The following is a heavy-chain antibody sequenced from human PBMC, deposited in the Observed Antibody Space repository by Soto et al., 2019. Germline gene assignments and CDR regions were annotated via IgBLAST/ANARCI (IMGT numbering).Heavy chain of an antibody. CDR3: ARGNLDRVGQSGYDNY. CDR2: VSGSGITI. J-gene: IGHJ4*02. V-gene: IGHV3-11*01. CDR1: GFTFSDYY. D-gene: IGHD5-12*01. Sequence: GGSLRLSCAASGFTFSDYYMSWIRQAPGKGLEWVSYVSGSGITIYYGDSVKGRFTISRDNAKNSLYLQMNSLRAEDTAVYYCARGNLDRVGQSGYDNYWGQGTLVTGSS.